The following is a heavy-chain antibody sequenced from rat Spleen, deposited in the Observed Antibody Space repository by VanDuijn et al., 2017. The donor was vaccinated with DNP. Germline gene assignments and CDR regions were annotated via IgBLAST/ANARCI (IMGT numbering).Heavy chain of an antibody. J-gene: IGHJ2*01. V-gene: IGHV5-29*01. CDR1: GFXXXKYG. CDR3: ARHFL. CDR2: IIYDGSRT. Sequence: EVQLVESGGGLVQSGXXLKLXXAASGFXXXKYGMAWGRQAPKKCLEGDATIIYDGSRTYYRDSVKGRFTISRDNTKSTLYLQMDSLRSEDTATYYCARHFLWGQGVMVTVSS.